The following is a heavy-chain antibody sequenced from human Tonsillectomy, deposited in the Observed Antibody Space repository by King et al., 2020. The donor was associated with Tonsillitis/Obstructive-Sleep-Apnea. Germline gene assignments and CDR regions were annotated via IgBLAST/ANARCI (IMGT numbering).Heavy chain of an antibody. D-gene: IGHD1-26*01. CDR3: ARRLYSGSHSHPFDY. CDR2: IYYSGST. J-gene: IGHJ4*02. Sequence: HVQLQESGPGLVKPSETLSLTCSVSGGSISSYYWSWIRQPPGKGLEWIGYIYYSGSTNYNPSLKSRVTISVDTSKNQFSLKLSSVTAADTAVYYCARRLYSGSHSHPFDYWGQGTLVTVSS. CDR1: GGSISSYY. V-gene: IGHV4-59*08.